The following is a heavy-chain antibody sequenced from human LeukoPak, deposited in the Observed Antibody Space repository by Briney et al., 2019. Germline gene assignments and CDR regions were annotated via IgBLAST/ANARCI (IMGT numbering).Heavy chain of an antibody. CDR2: INPNTGVT. D-gene: IGHD5-24*01. J-gene: IGHJ5*02. CDR1: GYTFSGHY. CDR3: AKGGLRDGYSYAS. V-gene: IGHV1-2*06. Sequence: ASVKVCCKASGYTFSGHYLHWVRQAPGQGLEWMGRINPNTGVTQYTENFQGRVTMTGDTSISTAYMELNGLRSDDTAVYYCAKGGLRDGYSYASWGQGTLITVSS.